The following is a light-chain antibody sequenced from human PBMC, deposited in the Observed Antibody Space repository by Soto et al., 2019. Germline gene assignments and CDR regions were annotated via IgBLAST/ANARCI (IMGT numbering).Light chain of an antibody. CDR3: QQRGEWPPGAT. CDR1: QSVSSN. Sequence: ERVRTQSPATLSLSLGERATLSCRAIQSVSSNLAWYQQKPGQAPRLLIYDASNRATGIPARLSGSGSGTDFTLTISSLEPEDFAVYYCQQRGEWPPGATFGQGTRLEIK. J-gene: IGKJ5*01. V-gene: IGKV3-11*01. CDR2: DAS.